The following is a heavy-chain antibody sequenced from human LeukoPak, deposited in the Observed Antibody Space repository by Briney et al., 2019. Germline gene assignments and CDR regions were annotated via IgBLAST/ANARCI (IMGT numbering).Heavy chain of an antibody. J-gene: IGHJ3*02. Sequence: GGSLRLSCAASGFTFSSYCMNWVRHAPGKGLVWVSRINSGGTSTNYADSVKGRFTISRDNAKNSLYLQMNSLRAEDTAVYYCARDGLYYYDSSGYSLTRHAFDIWGQGTMVTVSS. CDR1: GFTFSSYC. D-gene: IGHD3-22*01. CDR2: INSGGTST. V-gene: IGHV3-74*01. CDR3: ARDGLYYYDSSGYSLTRHAFDI.